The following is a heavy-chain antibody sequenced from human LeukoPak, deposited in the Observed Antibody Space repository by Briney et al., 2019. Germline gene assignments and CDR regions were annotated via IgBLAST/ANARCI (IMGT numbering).Heavy chain of an antibody. CDR3: ARAAYYEPFDY. V-gene: IGHV4-59*01. Sequence: SQTLSLTCTVSGGSISSYYWSWIRQPPGKGLEWIGYIYYSGNTNYNPSLKSRVTISVDTSKNQFSLKLSSVTAADTAVYYCARAAYYEPFDYWGQGTLVIVSS. D-gene: IGHD3-22*01. CDR1: GGSISSYY. J-gene: IGHJ4*02. CDR2: IYYSGNT.